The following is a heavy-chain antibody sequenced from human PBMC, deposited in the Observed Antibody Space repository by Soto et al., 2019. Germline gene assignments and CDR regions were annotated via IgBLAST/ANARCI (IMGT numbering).Heavy chain of an antibody. CDR3: ARTGGTYRSGYYFCVMDL. CDR1: GGSISSYY. D-gene: IGHD5-18*01. CDR2: IYNSGSS. J-gene: IGHJ6*04. Sequence: SETLSLTCTVSGGSISSYYWSWIRQAPGEGLEWIGYIYNSGSSNYNPSLKSRVNITLDTPKNQFSLKLSSVTAADTAVYYCARTGGTYRSGYYFCVMDLCGTGATITAST. V-gene: IGHV4-59*01.